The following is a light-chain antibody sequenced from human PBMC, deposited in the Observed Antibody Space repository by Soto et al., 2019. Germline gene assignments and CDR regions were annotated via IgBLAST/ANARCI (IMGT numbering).Light chain of an antibody. J-gene: IGKJ4*01. V-gene: IGKV1-5*03. Sequence: DIQMTQSPSTLSASLGDRVTITCRASQSISSWLSWYQQKPGKAPKLLIQKASSLESGVPSRFSGSGSGTEFTLTISSLQPDDFATYYCQQYNNYPLIFGGGTKVEIK. CDR2: KAS. CDR1: QSISSW. CDR3: QQYNNYPLI.